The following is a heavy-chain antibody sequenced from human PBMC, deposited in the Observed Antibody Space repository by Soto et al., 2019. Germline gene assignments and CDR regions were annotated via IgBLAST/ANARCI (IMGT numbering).Heavy chain of an antibody. CDR3: ARMFAY. V-gene: IGHV4-34*01. CDR1: GGSISSYY. D-gene: IGHD3-10*02. J-gene: IGHJ4*02. Sequence: SETLSLTCTVSGGSISSYYWSWLRQPPGKGLEWIGDVNLSGRSNYNPSLKSRVTISIDTSKNQFSLKLNSVTAADTAVYYCARMFAYWGPGALVTVS. CDR2: VNLSGRS.